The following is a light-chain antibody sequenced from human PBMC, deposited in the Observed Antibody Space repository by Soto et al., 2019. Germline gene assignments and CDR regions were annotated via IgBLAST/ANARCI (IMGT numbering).Light chain of an antibody. V-gene: IGKV3-20*01. CDR1: QSIRSER. J-gene: IGKJ5*01. CDR2: DAS. Sequence: EIVLTQSPDTLPLSPGERATLSCRASQSIRSERLAWYQQKPGQAPRLVIFDASNRASGMPERFSGSGSGTDFTLTIARLEPEDFAVYYCQEYDGAPITFG. CDR3: QEYDGAPIT.